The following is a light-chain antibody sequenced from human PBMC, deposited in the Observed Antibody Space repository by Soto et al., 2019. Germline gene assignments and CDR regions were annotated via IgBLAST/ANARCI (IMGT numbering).Light chain of an antibody. V-gene: IGKV3-20*01. J-gene: IGKJ1*01. CDR1: QSVSSSY. CDR2: GAS. CDR3: QQYGSSPPWT. Sequence: EIVLTQSPGTLSLSPGERATLSCRDSQSVSSSYLAWYQQKPGQAPRLLIYGASSRATGIPDRFSGSGSGTDSTLTISRLEPEDFAVYYCQQYGSSPPWTFGQGTQVEIK.